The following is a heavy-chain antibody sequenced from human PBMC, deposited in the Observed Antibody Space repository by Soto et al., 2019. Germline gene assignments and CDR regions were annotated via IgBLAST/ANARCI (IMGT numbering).Heavy chain of an antibody. CDR3: AIAPIVRGVKNWFDP. CDR1: GFTFSSYA. CDR2: ISGSGGST. J-gene: IGHJ5*02. V-gene: IGHV3-23*01. D-gene: IGHD3-10*01. Sequence: EVQLLESGGGLVQPGGSLRLSCAASGFTFSSYAMSWVRQTPGKGLEWVSAISGSGGSTYYADSVKGRFTISRDNAKNRLYLQMTSLRAEDTAVYYCAIAPIVRGVKNWFDPWGQGTLVTVSS.